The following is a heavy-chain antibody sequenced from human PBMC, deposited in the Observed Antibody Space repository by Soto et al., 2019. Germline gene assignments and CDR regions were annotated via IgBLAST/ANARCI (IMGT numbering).Heavy chain of an antibody. CDR1: GFTFDDYA. D-gene: IGHD3-10*02. CDR3: AKCSGSSLYYYYMDV. J-gene: IGHJ6*03. Sequence: GGSLRLSCAASGFTFDDYAMHWVRQAPGKGLEWVSGISWNSGSIGYADSVKGRFTISRDNAKNSLYLQMNSLRAEDTALYYCAKCSGSSLYYYYMDVWGKGTTVTVSS. CDR2: ISWNSGSI. V-gene: IGHV3-9*01.